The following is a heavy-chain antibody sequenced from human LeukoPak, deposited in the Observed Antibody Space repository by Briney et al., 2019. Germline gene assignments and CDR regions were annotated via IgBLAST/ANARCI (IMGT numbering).Heavy chain of an antibody. D-gene: IGHD6-19*01. CDR3: ARGGYSSGWYGYDAFDI. CDR1: GGSISSYY. Sequence: SETLSLTCTVSGGSISSYYWSWIRQPPGKGLEWSGYIYHSGSTYYNTSLKSRVTISVDRSKNQFSLKLSSVTAADTAVYYCARGGYSSGWYGYDAFDIWGQGTMVTVSS. V-gene: IGHV4-59*12. J-gene: IGHJ3*02. CDR2: IYHSGST.